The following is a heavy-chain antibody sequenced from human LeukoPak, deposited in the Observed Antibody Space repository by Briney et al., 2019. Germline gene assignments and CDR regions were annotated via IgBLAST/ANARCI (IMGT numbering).Heavy chain of an antibody. V-gene: IGHV3-53*01. CDR2: IYSGGST. CDR3: ARGLGYCTSTTCLLPFDY. D-gene: IGHD2-2*01. J-gene: IGHJ4*02. Sequence: PGGSLRLSCAASGFTVSTYYMTWVRQAPGKGLECVSVIYSGGSTYYPDSVKGRFTVSRDNSKNTLYLQMNSLRAEDTAMYYCARGLGYCTSTTCLLPFDYWGQGTLVTVSS. CDR1: GFTVSTYY.